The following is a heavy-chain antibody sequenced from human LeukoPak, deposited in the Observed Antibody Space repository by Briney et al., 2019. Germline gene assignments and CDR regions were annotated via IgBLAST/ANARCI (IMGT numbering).Heavy chain of an antibody. CDR2: IYYSGST. Sequence: PSETLSLTCTVSGGSISSSSYYWGWIRQPPGKGLEWIGSIYYSGSTYYNPSLKSRVTISVDTSKNQFSLKLSSVTAADTAVYYCARASIAAAGPAYWGQGTLVTVSS. D-gene: IGHD6-13*01. CDR3: ARASIAAAGPAY. V-gene: IGHV4-39*07. CDR1: GGSISSSSYY. J-gene: IGHJ4*02.